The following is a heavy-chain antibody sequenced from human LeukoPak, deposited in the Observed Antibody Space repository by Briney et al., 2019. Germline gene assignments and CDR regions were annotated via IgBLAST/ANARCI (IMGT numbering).Heavy chain of an antibody. J-gene: IGHJ4*02. CDR2: ISYDGSNK. D-gene: IGHD3-10*01. CDR1: GFTLSSYA. V-gene: IGHV3-30*04. Sequence: GGSLRLSCAASGFTLSSYAMHWVRQAPGKGLEWVAVISYDGSNKYYADSVKGRFTISRDNSKNTLYLQMNSLRAEDTAVYYCARERYSGSYSIAFDYWGQGTLVTVSS. CDR3: ARERYSGSYSIAFDY.